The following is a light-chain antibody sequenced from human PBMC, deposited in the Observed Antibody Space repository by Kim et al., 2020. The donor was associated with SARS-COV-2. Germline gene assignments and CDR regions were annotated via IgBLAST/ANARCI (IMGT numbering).Light chain of an antibody. CDR1: QTINNW. Sequence: SVGDRVSITCRASQTINNWLAWYQQKPGKAPKLLIYKASSLQSGVPSRFSGSGSGTEFTLTISSPQPDDFATYYCQQCDGYSSWTFGQGTKVDIK. J-gene: IGKJ1*01. V-gene: IGKV1-5*03. CDR2: KAS. CDR3: QQCDGYSSWT.